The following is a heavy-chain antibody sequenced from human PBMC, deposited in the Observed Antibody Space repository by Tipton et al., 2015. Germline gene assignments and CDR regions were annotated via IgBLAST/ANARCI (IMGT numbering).Heavy chain of an antibody. CDR1: GGSVSTSNYY. J-gene: IGHJ6*02. D-gene: IGHD5-24*01. CDR3: ARDLEHGMDV. CDR2: ISYSGST. V-gene: IGHV4-61*01. Sequence: TLSLTCTVSGGSVSTSNYYWGWIRQSPGKGLEWIGYISYSGSTHYNPSLKRRVTISLDTSKNQFSLTLNSVTAADTAVYYCARDLEHGMDVWGQATTVTVSS.